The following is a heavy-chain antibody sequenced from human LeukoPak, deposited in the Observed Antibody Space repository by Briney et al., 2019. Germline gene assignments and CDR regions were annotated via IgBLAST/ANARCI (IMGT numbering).Heavy chain of an antibody. Sequence: GGSLRLSCAASGFTFSKALMSWVRQAPGKGLEWGGRIKSKSDGGTTDYAAPVRGRFTISRDDAKNALYMKMNSLKTEDTAVYYCTADFRRGYTYGNHDYWGQGTLVTVSS. CDR3: TADFRRGYTYGNHDY. J-gene: IGHJ4*02. CDR2: IKSKSDGGTT. V-gene: IGHV3-15*01. CDR1: GFTFSKAL. D-gene: IGHD5-18*01.